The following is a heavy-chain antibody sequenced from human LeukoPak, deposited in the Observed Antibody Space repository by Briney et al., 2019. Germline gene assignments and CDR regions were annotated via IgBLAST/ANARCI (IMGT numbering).Heavy chain of an antibody. CDR3: ARDYAFDI. J-gene: IGHJ3*02. CDR2: IYYIGNT. V-gene: IGHV4-59*01. CDR1: GDSISSYY. Sequence: SETLSLTCTVSGDSISSYYWSWIGQPPGKGLEWIGYIYYIGNTNYNPSLKSRVTISVDTSKNQFSLKLSTVTAAHTALYYCARDYAFDILGQGTMVAVSS.